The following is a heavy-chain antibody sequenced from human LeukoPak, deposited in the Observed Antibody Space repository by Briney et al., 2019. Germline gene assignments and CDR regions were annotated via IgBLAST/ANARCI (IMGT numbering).Heavy chain of an antibody. J-gene: IGHJ6*03. Sequence: GASVKVSCTASGYTFRNYYIHWVRQAPRQVLEWMGMDNPSAVSATYAQKFQSRVTLTRDMSTTTGYMALSSLKSEDTAVYYCAREGNWYGSGSYNRYLQHYIDVWGKGTTVTVSS. CDR1: GYTFRNYY. CDR2: DNPSAVSA. CDR3: AREGNWYGSGSYNRYLQHYIDV. V-gene: IGHV1-46*01. D-gene: IGHD3-10*01.